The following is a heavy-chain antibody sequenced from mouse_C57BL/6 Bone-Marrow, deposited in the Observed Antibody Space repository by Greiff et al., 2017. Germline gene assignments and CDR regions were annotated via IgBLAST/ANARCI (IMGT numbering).Heavy chain of an antibody. J-gene: IGHJ2*01. Sequence: QVQLQQSGAELARPGASVKLSCKASGYTFTSYGISWVKQRTGQGLEWIGEIYPRCGNTYYNEKFKGKATLTADKSSSTAYMELRSLTSEDAAVYFCARCYYGSSHYWGQGTTLTVSS. CDR3: ARCYYGSSHY. CDR1: GYTFTSYG. V-gene: IGHV1-81*01. CDR2: IYPRCGNT. D-gene: IGHD1-1*01.